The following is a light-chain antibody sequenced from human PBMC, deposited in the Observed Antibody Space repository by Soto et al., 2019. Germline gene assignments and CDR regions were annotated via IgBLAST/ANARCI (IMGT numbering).Light chain of an antibody. CDR3: QQYGSSLWT. Sequence: EIVMAQSPVTLSLSPGERATLSCRASESVSNNLAWYQQKAGQAPRLLIYGASTRATGIPDRFSGSGSGTDFTLTISRLEPEDFAVYYCQQYGSSLWTFGQGTKVDIK. CDR1: ESVSNN. CDR2: GAS. V-gene: IGKV3-20*01. J-gene: IGKJ1*01.